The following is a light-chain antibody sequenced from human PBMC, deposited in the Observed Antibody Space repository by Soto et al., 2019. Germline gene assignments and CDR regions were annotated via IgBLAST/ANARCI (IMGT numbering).Light chain of an antibody. Sequence: EIVLTQSPATLSLSPGERATLSCRASQSVYSYLAWYQQKPGQAPRLLIYDASNRAAGIPARFSGSGSGTDFTLTISSLQAEDVAVYYCQQYYSLPYTFGQGTKLEIK. CDR2: DAS. CDR1: QSVYSY. J-gene: IGKJ2*01. V-gene: IGKV3-11*01. CDR3: QQYYSLPYT.